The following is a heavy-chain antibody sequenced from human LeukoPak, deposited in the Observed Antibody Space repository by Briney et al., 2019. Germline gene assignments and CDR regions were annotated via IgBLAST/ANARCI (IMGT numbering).Heavy chain of an antibody. CDR2: IYTSGST. D-gene: IGHD6-13*01. Sequence: SETLSLTCTVSGGSISSYYWSWIRQPAGKGLEWIGRIYTSGSTNYNPSLKSRVTMSADTTENQFSLMLSSVTAADTAVYYCARGGSSWYWFDPWGQGTLVTVSS. CDR1: GGSISSYY. CDR3: ARGGSSWYWFDP. V-gene: IGHV4-4*07. J-gene: IGHJ5*02.